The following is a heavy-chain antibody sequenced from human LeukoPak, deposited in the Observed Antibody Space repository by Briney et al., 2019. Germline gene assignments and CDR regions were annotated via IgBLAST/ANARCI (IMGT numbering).Heavy chain of an antibody. CDR2: IYYTGST. Sequence: SETLSLTCTVSGDSISSGGHYWNWIRQHPGKGLEWIVYIYYTGSTYYNPSLKSRVTISVDKSKILFSLKLSSVTAADTAIYYCARDRVVGDRTGNVDVWGQGTTVTVSS. CDR1: GDSISSGGHY. D-gene: IGHD3-3*01. J-gene: IGHJ6*02. CDR3: ARDRVVGDRTGNVDV. V-gene: IGHV4-31*03.